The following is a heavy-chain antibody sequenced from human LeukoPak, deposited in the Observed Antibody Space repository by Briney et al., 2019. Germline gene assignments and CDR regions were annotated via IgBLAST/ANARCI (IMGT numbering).Heavy chain of an antibody. V-gene: IGHV1-2*02. CDR3: ARPPMKSSLRVWFDP. CDR1: GYTFTGYY. Sequence: ASVKVSCKASGYTFTGYYMHWVRQAPGQGPEWMGWINPNSGGTNYAQKFQGRVTMTRDTSISTAYMELSRLRSDDTAVYYCARPPMKSSLRVWFDPWGQGTLVTVSS. J-gene: IGHJ5*02. CDR2: INPNSGGT.